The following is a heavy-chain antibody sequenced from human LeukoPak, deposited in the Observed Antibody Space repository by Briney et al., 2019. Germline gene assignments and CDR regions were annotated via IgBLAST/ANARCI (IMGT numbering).Heavy chain of an antibody. D-gene: IGHD6-19*01. CDR3: ARISRAVPATDF. J-gene: IGHJ4*02. CDR1: GFTFSDYY. V-gene: IGHV3-11*06. CDR2: ISSSSSYT. Sequence: GGSLRLSCAASGFTFSDYYMSWIRQAPGKGLEWVSYISSSSSYTNYADSVKGRFTISRDNAKNSLYLQMGSLRAEDMAVYYCARISRAVPATDFWGQGTLVTVSS.